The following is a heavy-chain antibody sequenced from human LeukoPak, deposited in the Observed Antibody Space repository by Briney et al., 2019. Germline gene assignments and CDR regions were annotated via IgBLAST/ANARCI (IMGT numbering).Heavy chain of an antibody. CDR1: GFTFSNAW. CDR2: IKSKTDGGTT. Sequence: GGSLRLSCAASGFTFSNAWMSWVRQAPGKGLESVGRIKSKTDGGTTDYAAPVKGRFTISRDDSKNTLYLQMNSLKTEDTAVYYCIMLYYYDSSGYEETMYYFDYWGQGTLVTVSS. V-gene: IGHV3-15*01. CDR3: IMLYYYDSSGYEETMYYFDY. J-gene: IGHJ4*02. D-gene: IGHD3-22*01.